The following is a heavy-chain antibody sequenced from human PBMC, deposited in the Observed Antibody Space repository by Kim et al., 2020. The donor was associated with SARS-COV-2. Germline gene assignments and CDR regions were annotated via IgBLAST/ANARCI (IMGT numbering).Heavy chain of an antibody. V-gene: IGHV4-39*01. CDR1: GGSISSSSYY. D-gene: IGHD6-19*01. CDR3: ARQPAGYSGGWYWWFDP. Sequence: SETLSLTCTVSGGSISSSSYYWGWIRQPPGKGLEWIGSIYYSGSTYYNPSLKSRVTISVDTSKNQFSLKLSSVTAADTAVCYCARQPAGYSGGWYWWFDP. J-gene: IGHJ5*02. CDR2: IYYSGST.